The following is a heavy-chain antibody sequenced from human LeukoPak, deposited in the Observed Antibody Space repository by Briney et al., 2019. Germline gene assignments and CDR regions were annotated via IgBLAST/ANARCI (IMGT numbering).Heavy chain of an antibody. CDR2: ISYDGSNK. D-gene: IGHD1-26*01. CDR1: GLTFSSYA. J-gene: IGHJ3*02. CDR3: ARGPGPIAGAKNPFDI. V-gene: IGHV3-30*01. Sequence: GRSLRLSCAASGLTFSSYAMHWVRQAPGKGLEWVAVISYDGSNKYYADSVKGRFTIPGEKSKNTLYLQMNSLRPEDTAFYYCARGPGPIAGAKNPFDIWGQGTMVTVSS.